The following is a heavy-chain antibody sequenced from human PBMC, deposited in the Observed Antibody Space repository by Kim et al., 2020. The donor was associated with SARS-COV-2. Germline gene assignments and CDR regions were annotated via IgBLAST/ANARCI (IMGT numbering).Heavy chain of an antibody. J-gene: IGHJ4*02. Sequence: SETLSLTCTVSGGSISSYYWSWIRQPPGKGLEWIGYIYYSGSTNYNPSLKSRVTISVDTSKNQFSLKLSSVTAADTAVYYSASRFYGSGSYPFDYWGQGTLGTVSS. CDR2: IYYSGST. CDR1: GGSISSYY. V-gene: IGHV4-59*01. D-gene: IGHD3-10*01. CDR3: ASRFYGSGSYPFDY.